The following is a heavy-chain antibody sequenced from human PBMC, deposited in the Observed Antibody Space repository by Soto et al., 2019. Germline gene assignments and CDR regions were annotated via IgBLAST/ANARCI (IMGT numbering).Heavy chain of an antibody. CDR3: ARSYSSSWYDYYGMDV. D-gene: IGHD6-13*01. V-gene: IGHV1-3*01. Sequence: GASVKVACXASGYTFTSYAMHWVRQAPGQRLEWMGWINAGNGNTKYSQKFQGRVTITRDTSASTAYMELSSLRSEDTAVYYCARSYSSSWYDYYGMDVWGQGTTVTVSS. CDR2: INAGNGNT. CDR1: GYTFTSYA. J-gene: IGHJ6*02.